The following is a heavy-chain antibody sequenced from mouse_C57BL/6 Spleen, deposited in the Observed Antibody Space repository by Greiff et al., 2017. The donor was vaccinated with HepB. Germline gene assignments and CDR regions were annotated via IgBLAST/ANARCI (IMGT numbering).Heavy chain of an antibody. J-gene: IGHJ2*01. CDR1: GYTFTSYW. CDR2: INPSNGGT. CDR3: ARDYGSSPYFDY. V-gene: IGHV1-53*01. Sequence: VQLQQPGTELVKPGASVKLSCKASGYTFTSYWMHWVKQRPGQGLEWIGNINPSNGGTNYNEKFKGKATLTADKSSSTAYMELRSLTSEDSAVYFCARDYGSSPYFDYWGQGTTLTVSS. D-gene: IGHD1-1*01.